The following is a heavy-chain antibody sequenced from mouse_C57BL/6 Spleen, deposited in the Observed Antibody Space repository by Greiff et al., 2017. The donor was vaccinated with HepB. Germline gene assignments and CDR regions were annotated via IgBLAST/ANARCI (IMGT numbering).Heavy chain of an antibody. V-gene: IGHV1-72*01. CDR2: IDPNSGGT. D-gene: IGHD2-5*01. CDR3: ARAYYSNYWYFDV. Sequence: QVQLQQPGAELVKPGASVKLSCKASGYTFTSYWMHWVKQRPGRGLEWIGRIDPNSGGTKYNEKFKSKATLTVDKPSSTVYMLLSSLTSEDSAVYYCARAYYSNYWYFDVWGTGTTVTVSS. CDR1: GYTFTSYW. J-gene: IGHJ1*03.